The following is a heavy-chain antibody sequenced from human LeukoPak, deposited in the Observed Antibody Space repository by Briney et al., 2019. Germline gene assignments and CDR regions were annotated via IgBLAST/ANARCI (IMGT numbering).Heavy chain of an antibody. D-gene: IGHD1-26*01. CDR3: ARASRIVGASRAIDY. CDR2: INPNSGGT. Sequence: ASVKVSCKASGYTFTGYYMHWVRQAPGQGLERMGWINPNSGGTNYAQKFQGRVTMTRDTSISTAYMELSRLRSDDTAVYYCARASRIVGASRAIDYWGQGTLVTVSS. J-gene: IGHJ4*02. V-gene: IGHV1-2*02. CDR1: GYTFTGYY.